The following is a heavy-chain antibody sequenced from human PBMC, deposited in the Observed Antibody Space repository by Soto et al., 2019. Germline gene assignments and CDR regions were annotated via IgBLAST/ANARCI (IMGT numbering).Heavy chain of an antibody. CDR1: GGSISSYY. V-gene: IGHV4-59*01. D-gene: IGHD3-22*01. Sequence: PSETLSLTCTVSGGSISSYYWSWIRQPPGKGLEWIGYIYYSGSTNYNPSLKSRVTISVDTSKNQFSLKLSSVTAADTAVYYCARGYYYDSSDWFDPWGQGTLVTVSS. J-gene: IGHJ5*02. CDR2: IYYSGST. CDR3: ARGYYYDSSDWFDP.